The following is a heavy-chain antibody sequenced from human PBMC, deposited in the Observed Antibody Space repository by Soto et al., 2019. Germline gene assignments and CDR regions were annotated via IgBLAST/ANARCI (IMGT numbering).Heavy chain of an antibody. V-gene: IGHV4-39*02. CDR1: GGSIVSSSYY. CDR3: ARDYSYGRSRYYYYYGMDV. J-gene: IGHJ6*02. Sequence: SETLSLTCTVAGGSIVSSSYYWGWIRQPPGKGLEWIGSIYYTGSTYYNPSLKSRVTISVDTSKNQFSLKLSSVTAADTAVYYCARDYSYGRSRYYYYYGMDVWGQGTTVTVSS. CDR2: IYYTGST. D-gene: IGHD5-18*01.